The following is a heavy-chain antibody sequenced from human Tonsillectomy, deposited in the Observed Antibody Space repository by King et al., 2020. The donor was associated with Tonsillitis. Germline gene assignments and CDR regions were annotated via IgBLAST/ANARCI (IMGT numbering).Heavy chain of an antibody. V-gene: IGHV5-51*01. CDR1: GYSFTSYW. J-gene: IGHJ5*02. Sequence: EVQLVESGAEVKKPGESLKISCTGSGYSFTSYWIGWVRQMPGKGLEWMGIIYPGDSDTRYSPSFQGQVTISADKSISTAYLQWSSLKASDTAMYYCARRGRYSYGLGFGFWFDPWGQGTLVTVSS. D-gene: IGHD5-18*01. CDR2: IYPGDSDT. CDR3: ARRGRYSYGLGFGFWFDP.